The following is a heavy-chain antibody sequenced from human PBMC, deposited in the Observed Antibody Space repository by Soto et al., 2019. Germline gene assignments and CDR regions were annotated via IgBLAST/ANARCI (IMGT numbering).Heavy chain of an antibody. D-gene: IGHD2-15*01. CDR3: AKARNCSGGSCYSFPFDY. CDR2: ISGSGGST. CDR1: GFTFSSYA. V-gene: IGHV3-23*01. J-gene: IGHJ4*02. Sequence: GGSLRLSCAASGFTFSSYAMSWVRQAPGKGLEWVSAISGSGGSTYYADSVKGRFTISRDNSKNTLYLQMNSLRAEDTAVYYCAKARNCSGGSCYSFPFDYWGQGTLVTVSS.